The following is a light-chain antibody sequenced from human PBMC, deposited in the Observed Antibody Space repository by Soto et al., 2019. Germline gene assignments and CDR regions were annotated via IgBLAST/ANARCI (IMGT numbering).Light chain of an antibody. V-gene: IGKV3-20*01. CDR3: QHYGGSPLYT. CDR2: GAF. Sequence: EIVLTQSPGTLSLSPGERVTLSCRASQRVTSSYLAWYQQKPGQAPRLLIYGAFSRPTGVPDRFTGRGSGTDFTLTISRLEPEDFAVYYCQHYGGSPLYTFGQGTKLEIK. CDR1: QRVTSSY. J-gene: IGKJ2*01.